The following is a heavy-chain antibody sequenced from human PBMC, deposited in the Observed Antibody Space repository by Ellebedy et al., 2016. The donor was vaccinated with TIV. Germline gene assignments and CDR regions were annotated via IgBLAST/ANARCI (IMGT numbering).Heavy chain of an antibody. Sequence: SETLSLTXTVSGGSITSDSDYWSWILQTAGKGLEWIGRIYASGSTSYNPSLQSRVTMSVDASKNQLSMKLSSVTAADTAVYYCVRGGNYVAEFHYWGQGTLVTVSS. CDR3: VRGGNYVAEFHY. CDR2: IYASGST. J-gene: IGHJ4*02. CDR1: GGSITSDSDY. D-gene: IGHD1-7*01. V-gene: IGHV4-61*02.